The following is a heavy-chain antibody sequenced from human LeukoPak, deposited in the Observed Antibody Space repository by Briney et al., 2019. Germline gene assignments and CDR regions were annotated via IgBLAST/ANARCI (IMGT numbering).Heavy chain of an antibody. CDR2: IIPIFGTA. V-gene: IGHV1-69*05. D-gene: IGHD1-26*01. J-gene: IGHJ3*02. CDR3: ARERATTDAFDI. CDR1: GGTFSSYA. Sequence: SVKVSCKASGGTFSSYAISRVRQAPGQGLEWMGGIIPIFGTANYAQKFRGRVTITTDESTSTAYMELSSLRSEDTAVYYCARERATTDAFDIWGQGTMVTVSS.